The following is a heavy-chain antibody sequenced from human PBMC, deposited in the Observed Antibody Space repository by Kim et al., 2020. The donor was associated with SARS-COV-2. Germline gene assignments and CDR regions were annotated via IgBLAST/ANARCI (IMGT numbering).Heavy chain of an antibody. CDR1: GGSISSYY. D-gene: IGHD3-9*01. J-gene: IGHJ6*03. CDR2: IYYSGST. CDR3: ARGVTIFWADYYYYYMDV. V-gene: IGHV4-59*01. Sequence: SETLSLTCTVSGGSISSYYWSWIRQPPGKGLEWIGYIYYSGSTNYNPSLKSRVTISVDTSKNQFSLKLSSVTAADTAVYYCARGVTIFWADYYYYYMDV.